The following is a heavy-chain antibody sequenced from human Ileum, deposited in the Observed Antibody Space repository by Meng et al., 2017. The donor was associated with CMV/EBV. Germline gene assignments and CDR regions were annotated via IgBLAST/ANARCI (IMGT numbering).Heavy chain of an antibody. J-gene: IGHJ4*02. D-gene: IGHD1-26*01. CDR2: MYFSGIA. V-gene: IGHV4-39*07. CDR1: GDPISSGSHS. CDR3: ARDLTNKWFYY. Sequence: QMPLQGSGPGLVNPAEPLPLTCTSSGDPISSGSHSWAWLRQPPGKRLEWIGSMYFSGIADYNPSLKSRVTISLHATQKQFSLRLTSVTAADSAVYFCARDLTNKWFYYWGQGTLVTVSS.